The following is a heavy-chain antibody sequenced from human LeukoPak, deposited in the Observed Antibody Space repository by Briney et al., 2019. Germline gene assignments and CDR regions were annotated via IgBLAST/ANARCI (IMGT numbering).Heavy chain of an antibody. Sequence: PETLSLTCSVSGGSVSSYYWSWMRQSPGKGLEWIGYVYYSGSTNYNPALKSRVTIPLDTSENQFSLKLSSVTAADTAVYYCAREANSPTARYWYFDLWGRGTQVTVSS. J-gene: IGHJ2*01. CDR2: VYYSGST. V-gene: IGHV4-59*02. D-gene: IGHD2-21*01. CDR1: GGSVSSYY. CDR3: AREANSPTARYWYFDL.